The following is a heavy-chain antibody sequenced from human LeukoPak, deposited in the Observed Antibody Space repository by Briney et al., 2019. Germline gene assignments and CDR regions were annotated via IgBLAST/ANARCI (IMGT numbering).Heavy chain of an antibody. V-gene: IGHV4-34*01. Sequence: SETLSLTCAVYGGSFSGYYWSWIRQPPGKGLEWIGEINHSGSTYYNPSLKSRVTISVDTSKNQFSLKLSSVTAADTAVYYCARHRGYYYYMDVWGKGTTVTISS. CDR1: GGSFSGYY. CDR2: INHSGST. CDR3: ARHRGYYYYMDV. J-gene: IGHJ6*03.